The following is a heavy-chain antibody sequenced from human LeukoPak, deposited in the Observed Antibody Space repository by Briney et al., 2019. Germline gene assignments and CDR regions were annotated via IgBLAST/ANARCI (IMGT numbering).Heavy chain of an antibody. D-gene: IGHD3-10*01. CDR3: ARYYYGSGSYYGYIDY. Sequence: SETLSLTCTVSGGSISSSSYYWGWIRQPPGKGLEWIGSIYYSGSTYYNPSLKSRAIISVDTSKNQFSLNLSSVTAADTAVYYCARYYYGSGSYYGYIDYWGQGTLVTVSS. V-gene: IGHV4-39*07. J-gene: IGHJ4*02. CDR2: IYYSGST. CDR1: GGSISSSSYY.